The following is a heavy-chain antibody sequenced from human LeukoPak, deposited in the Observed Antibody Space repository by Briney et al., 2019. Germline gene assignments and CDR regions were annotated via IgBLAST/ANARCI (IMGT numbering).Heavy chain of an antibody. Sequence: GGSLRLSCAASGFTFSSYAMSWVRQAPGKGLEWVSAISGSGGSTYYADSVKGRFTISRDNSKNTLYLEMNSLRIEDTAVYYCAREGGFCSGGSCYPLDAFDIWGQGTMVTVSP. V-gene: IGHV3-23*01. CDR1: GFTFSSYA. D-gene: IGHD2-15*01. CDR2: ISGSGGST. CDR3: AREGGFCSGGSCYPLDAFDI. J-gene: IGHJ3*02.